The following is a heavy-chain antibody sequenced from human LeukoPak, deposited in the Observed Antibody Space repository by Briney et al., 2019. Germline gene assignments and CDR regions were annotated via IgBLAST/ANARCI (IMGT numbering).Heavy chain of an antibody. CDR3: ARAPPEQWLVESYMDV. D-gene: IGHD6-19*01. V-gene: IGHV4-4*07. CDR2: IYSSGST. J-gene: IGHJ6*03. Sequence: SETLSLTCTVSGGSIRSYYWSWIRQPAGKGLEWIGRIYSSGSTNYNPSLKSRVTISVDTSKNQFSLKLSSVTAADTAVYYCARAPPEQWLVESYMDVWGKGTTVTISS. CDR1: GGSIRSYY.